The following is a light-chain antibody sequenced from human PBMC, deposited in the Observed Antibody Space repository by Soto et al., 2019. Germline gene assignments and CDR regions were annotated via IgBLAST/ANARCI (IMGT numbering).Light chain of an antibody. CDR1: SSDVGGYKY. CDR2: DVS. J-gene: IGLJ2*01. Sequence: QSALTQPASVSGSPGQSITISCTGTSSDVGGYKYVSWYQQHPGKAPKLMIYDVSNRPSGVSNRFSGSKSGNTASLTISGLQAEYEADFYCSSYTSSRTLVFGGGTKLTVL. V-gene: IGLV2-14*01. CDR3: SSYTSSRTLV.